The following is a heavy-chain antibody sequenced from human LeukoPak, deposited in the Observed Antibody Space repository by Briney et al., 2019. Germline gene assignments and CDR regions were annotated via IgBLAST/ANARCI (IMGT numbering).Heavy chain of an antibody. CDR2: INPNSGGT. CDR1: GYTFTGYY. Sequence: ASVKVSCKASGYTFTGYYMHWVRQAPGQGLEWMGWINPNSGGTNYAQKFQGRVTMTRDTSISTAYMELSRLRSDDTAVYYCARDTVVVPAATIPLTWGQGTLVTVSS. J-gene: IGHJ5*02. D-gene: IGHD2-2*01. CDR3: ARDTVVVPAATIPLT. V-gene: IGHV1-2*02.